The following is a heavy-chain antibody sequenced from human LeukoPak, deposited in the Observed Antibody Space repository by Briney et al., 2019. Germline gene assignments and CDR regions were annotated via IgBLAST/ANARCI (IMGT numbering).Heavy chain of an antibody. CDR3: ALGPGVRFDP. CDR2: IYYSGST. D-gene: IGHD3-16*01. CDR1: GGSISSYY. J-gene: IGHJ5*02. V-gene: IGHV4-59*01. Sequence: PSETLSLTCTVSGGSISSYYWSWIRQPPGKGLEWIGYIYYSGSTNYNPSLESRVTISVDTSKNQFSLKLSSVTAADTAVYYCALGPGVRFDPWGQGTLVTVSS.